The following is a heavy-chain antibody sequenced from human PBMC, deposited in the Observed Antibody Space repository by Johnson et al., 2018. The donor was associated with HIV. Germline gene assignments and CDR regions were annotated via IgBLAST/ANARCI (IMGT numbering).Heavy chain of an antibody. CDR2: IYSGGST. V-gene: IGHV3-66*01. CDR1: GFTVSSNY. CDR3: ARAGPSDAFDI. J-gene: IGHJ3*02. Sequence: VQLVESGGGLVQPGGSLRLSCAASGFTVSSNYMSWVRQAPGKGLEWVSVIYSGGSTYYPGSVKGRFTISRENAKNSLYLQMNSLRAGDTAVYYCARAGPSDAFDIWGQGTMVTVSS.